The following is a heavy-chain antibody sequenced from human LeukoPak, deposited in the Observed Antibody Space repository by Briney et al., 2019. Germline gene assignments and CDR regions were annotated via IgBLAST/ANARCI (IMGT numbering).Heavy chain of an antibody. CDR2: IYSTTTYI. D-gene: IGHD5-24*01. CDR1: GVTFSSFS. V-gene: IGHV3-21*01. Sequence: SLRLSCAASGVTFSSFSMNWVRQAPGKGLEWVSSIYSTTTYIYYADSVKGRFTISRDNAENSLYLQMNSLRAEDTAVYYCARDQFIHAFDIWGQGTMVTVSS. CDR3: ARDQFIHAFDI. J-gene: IGHJ3*02.